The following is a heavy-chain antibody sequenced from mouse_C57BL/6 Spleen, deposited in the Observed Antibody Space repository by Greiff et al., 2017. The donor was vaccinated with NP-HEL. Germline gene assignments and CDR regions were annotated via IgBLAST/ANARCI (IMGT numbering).Heavy chain of an antibody. CDR3: ARRSITTVVPWYFDV. J-gene: IGHJ1*03. D-gene: IGHD1-1*01. CDR1: GYTFTSYW. V-gene: IGHV1-64*01. Sequence: QVQLQQPGAELVKPGASVKLSCKASGYTFTSYWMHWVKQRPGQGLEWIGMIHPNSGSTNYNEKFKSKATLTVDKSSSTAYMQLSSLTSEDSAVYYCARRSITTVVPWYFDVWGTGTTVTVSS. CDR2: IHPNSGST.